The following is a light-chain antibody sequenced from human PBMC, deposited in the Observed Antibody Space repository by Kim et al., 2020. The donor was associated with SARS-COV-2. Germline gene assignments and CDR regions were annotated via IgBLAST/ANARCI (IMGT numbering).Light chain of an antibody. CDR2: DVS. Sequence: GQSLPISYIGTGSDGGGYNHVSWYQQHPGKAPKLMIYDVSKRPSGVPDRFSGSKSGNTASLTISGLQAEDEADYYCCSYAGSYTGVFGGGTRLTVL. CDR3: CSYAGSYTGV. V-gene: IGLV2-11*01. J-gene: IGLJ2*01. CDR1: GSDGGGYNH.